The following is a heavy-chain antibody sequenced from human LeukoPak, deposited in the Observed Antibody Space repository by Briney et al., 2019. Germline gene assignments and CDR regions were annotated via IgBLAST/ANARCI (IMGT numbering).Heavy chain of an antibody. V-gene: IGHV3-23*01. J-gene: IGHJ6*02. Sequence: GGSLRLSCAASGFTFSSYAMSWVRQAPGKGLEWVSAISGSGGSTYYADSVKGRFTISRDNAKNSLYLQMNSLRAEDTAVYYCASTLRYFDWLPHYYYYGMDVWGQGTTVTVSS. CDR2: ISGSGGST. D-gene: IGHD3-9*01. CDR3: ASTLRYFDWLPHYYYYGMDV. CDR1: GFTFSSYA.